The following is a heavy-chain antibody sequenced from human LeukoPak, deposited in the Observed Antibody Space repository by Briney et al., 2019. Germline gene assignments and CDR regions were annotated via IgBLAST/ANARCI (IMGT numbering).Heavy chain of an antibody. D-gene: IGHD5-18*01. CDR1: RYTFTGYY. V-gene: IGHV1-2*02. CDR3: ARATAAMVLYYMDV. Sequence: SSVKVSCKASRYTFTGYYMHWVRQAPGQGLEWMGWINPNSGGTNYAQKFQGRVTMTRDTSISTAYMELSRLRSDDTAVYYCARATAAMVLYYMDVWGKGTTVTVSS. CDR2: INPNSGGT. J-gene: IGHJ6*03.